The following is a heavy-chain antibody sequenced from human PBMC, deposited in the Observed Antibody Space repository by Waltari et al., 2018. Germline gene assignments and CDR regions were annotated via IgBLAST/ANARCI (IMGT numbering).Heavy chain of an antibody. CDR2: IGGGSRSYI. CDR3: TRDLYGSGGDWFDP. V-gene: IGHV3-21*03. D-gene: IGHD3-10*01. Sequence: ELQLVESGGGLVKPGGSLRLTCAASGFGFSASDMNWVRRAPGKGLEWVSSIGGGSRSYIFYADSVKGRFTVSRDNAKNSLYLQMNSLRAGDTAIYYCTRDLYGSGGDWFDPWGQGTLVTVSS. CDR1: GFGFSASD. J-gene: IGHJ5*02.